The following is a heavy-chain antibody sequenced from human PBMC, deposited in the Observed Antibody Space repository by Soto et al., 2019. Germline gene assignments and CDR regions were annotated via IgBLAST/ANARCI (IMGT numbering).Heavy chain of an antibody. J-gene: IGHJ6*02. CDR3: ARARYCSSTSCYEGRAWNYYGMDV. CDR1: GYTFTSYA. D-gene: IGHD2-2*01. V-gene: IGHV1-3*01. Sequence: ASVKVSCKASGYTFTSYAMHWVRQAPGQRLEWMGWINAGNGNTKYSQKFQGRVTTTRDTSASTAYMELSSLRSEDTAVYYCARARYCSSTSCYEGRAWNYYGMDVWGQGTTVTVSS. CDR2: INAGNGNT.